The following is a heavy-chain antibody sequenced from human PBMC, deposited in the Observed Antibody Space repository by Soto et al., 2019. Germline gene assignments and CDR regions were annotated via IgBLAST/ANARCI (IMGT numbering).Heavy chain of an antibody. CDR3: ARDQGTRVRVGEKIGASLFSYFSHYRLSF. V-gene: IGHV6-1*01. D-gene: IGHD2-15*01. Sequence: SQTLSLPCAISGDSVSSNSAAWDWIRQSTSRGLEWLGRTYYRSKWYNDYAVSVKSRITINPDTSKNQFSLQLNSVTPEDTAVYYCARDQGTRVRVGEKIGASLFSYFSHYRLSFWGQGATITVSS. CDR1: GDSVSSNSAA. J-gene: IGHJ6*01. CDR2: TYYRSKWYN.